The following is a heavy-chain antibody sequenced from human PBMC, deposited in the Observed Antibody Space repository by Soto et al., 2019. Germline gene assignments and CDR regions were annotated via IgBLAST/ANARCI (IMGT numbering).Heavy chain of an antibody. V-gene: IGHV4-31*03. D-gene: IGHD3-22*01. CDR1: GDSINRCAYY. CDR3: ARGRQYYDCELDL. J-gene: IGHJ5*02. Sequence: SETLSLTCTLSGDSINRCAYYWTWIRQHPGKGLEWIVYTSNSGRTYYNPSLKSRLTISLDTSKNQFSQKLTSVTAADTAMYYCARGRQYYDCELDLWGQGTLVT. CDR2: TSNSGRT.